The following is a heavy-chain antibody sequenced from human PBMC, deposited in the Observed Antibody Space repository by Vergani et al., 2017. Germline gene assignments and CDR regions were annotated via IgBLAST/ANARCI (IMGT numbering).Heavy chain of an antibody. Sequence: QVQVVQSAAAVKKSGASVKVSCKTSGYTFSNYYMHWVRQAPGQGLEWMGIINPSGGHTNYAQKFQGRVTMTRDTSTSTVYMELSSLSSEDTAIDYCARGDYGILTGYRYWGQGTLVTVSA. V-gene: IGHV1-46*03. CDR2: INPSGGHT. CDR1: GYTFSNYY. CDR3: ARGDYGILTGYRY. J-gene: IGHJ4*02. D-gene: IGHD3-9*01.